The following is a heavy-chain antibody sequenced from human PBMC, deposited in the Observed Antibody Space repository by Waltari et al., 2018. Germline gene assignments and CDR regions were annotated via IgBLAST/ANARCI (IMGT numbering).Heavy chain of an antibody. Sequence: QVQLVQSGAEVKKPGASVKVSCKASGYTFTSYDINWVRQATGQGLEWMGWMNPNSGNTGYAQKFQGRVTMTRSPSISTAYMELSSLRSEDTAVYYCARGHDSSASIDYWGQGTLVTVSS. CDR1: GYTFTSYD. V-gene: IGHV1-8*02. CDR3: ARGHDSSASIDY. D-gene: IGHD6-6*01. CDR2: MNPNSGNT. J-gene: IGHJ4*02.